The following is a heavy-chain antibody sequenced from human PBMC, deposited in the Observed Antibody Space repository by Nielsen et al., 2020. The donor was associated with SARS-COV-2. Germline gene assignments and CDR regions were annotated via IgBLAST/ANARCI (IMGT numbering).Heavy chain of an antibody. V-gene: IGHV4-30-4*01. CDR3: ARARGELYSLGWFDP. D-gene: IGHD3-16*01. J-gene: IGHJ5*02. CDR1: GGSISSGDYY. CDR2: IYYSGST. Sequence: SCTVSGGSISSGDYYWSWIRQPPGKGLEWIGYIYYSGSTYYNPSLKSRVTISVDTSKNQFSLKLSSVTAADTAVYYCARARGELYSLGWFDPWGQGTLVTVSS.